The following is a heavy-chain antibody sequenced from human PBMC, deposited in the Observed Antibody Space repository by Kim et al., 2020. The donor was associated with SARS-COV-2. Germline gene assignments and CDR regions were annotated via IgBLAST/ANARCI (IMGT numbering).Heavy chain of an antibody. D-gene: IGHD1-1*01. CDR1: GFTFSNAW. V-gene: IGHV3-15*01. Sequence: GGSLRLSCAASGFTFSNAWMSWVRQAPGKGLEWVGRIKSKTDGGTTDYAAPVKGRFTISRDDSKNTLYLQMNSLKTEDTAVYYCTTATERLERPDFDYWGQGTLVTVSS. J-gene: IGHJ4*02. CDR2: IKSKTDGGTT. CDR3: TTATERLERPDFDY.